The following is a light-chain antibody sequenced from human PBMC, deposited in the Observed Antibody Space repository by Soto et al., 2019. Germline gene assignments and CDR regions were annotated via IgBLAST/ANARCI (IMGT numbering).Light chain of an antibody. CDR1: QSIGSN. CDR2: AAS. Sequence: ILMTQSPVTLSVSPGDSATLSCRASQSIGSNLAWYEQKPGQAPRLLIYAASTMVPGLPGRFSGRGSGTEFTLTISGLQSEDFAIYYCQHYTNWPPITFGQGTRLEI. V-gene: IGKV3-15*01. CDR3: QHYTNWPPIT. J-gene: IGKJ5*01.